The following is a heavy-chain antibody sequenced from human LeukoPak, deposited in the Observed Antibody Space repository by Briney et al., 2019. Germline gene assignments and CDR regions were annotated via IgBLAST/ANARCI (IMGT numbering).Heavy chain of an antibody. CDR3: ARVYVVVPAAIAPGFDP. D-gene: IGHD2-2*01. CDR2: ISSSSSSYI. J-gene: IGHJ5*02. V-gene: IGHV3-21*01. Sequence: GGSLRLSCAGSGFTFSDFTMNWVRQAPGKGLEWVSCISSSSSSYIYYADSVKGRFTISRDNAKNSLYLQMNSLRAEDTAVYYCARVYVVVPAAIAPGFDPWGQGTLVTVSS. CDR1: GFTFSDFT.